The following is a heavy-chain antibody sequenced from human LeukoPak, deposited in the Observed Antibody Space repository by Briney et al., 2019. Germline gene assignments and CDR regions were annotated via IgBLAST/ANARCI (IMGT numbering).Heavy chain of an antibody. CDR2: IYGGGST. D-gene: IGHD3-22*01. J-gene: IGHJ4*02. Sequence: GGSLRLSCAASGFIFSTNYMSWVRQAPGQGLEWVSVIYGGGSTYYADSVKGRFTISRDNSKNSLYLQTDSLRAEDTAVYYCARHEGITMIMNWGQGTLVTVSS. CDR1: GFIFSTNY. CDR3: ARHEGITMIMN. V-gene: IGHV3-66*04.